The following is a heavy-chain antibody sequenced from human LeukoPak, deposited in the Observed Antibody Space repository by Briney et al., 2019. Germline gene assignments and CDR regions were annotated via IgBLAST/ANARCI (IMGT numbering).Heavy chain of an antibody. CDR3: ARGSGSFSGGFDY. Sequence: PGRSLRLSCAASGFTFSSYGMHWVRLTPGKGLEWVAIIWSDGSNKYYADSVKGRFTISRDNSKNTLYLQMNSLRAEDTAVYYCARGSGSFSGGFDYWGQGTLVTVSS. CDR1: GFTFSSYG. CDR2: IWSDGSNK. V-gene: IGHV3-33*01. D-gene: IGHD1-26*01. J-gene: IGHJ4*02.